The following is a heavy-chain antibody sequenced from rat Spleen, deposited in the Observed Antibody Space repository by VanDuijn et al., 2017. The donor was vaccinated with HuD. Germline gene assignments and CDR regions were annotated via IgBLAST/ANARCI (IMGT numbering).Heavy chain of an antibody. V-gene: IGHV2-15*01. D-gene: IGHD1-12*02. CDR2: IWAGGGT. Sequence: QVQLKESGPGLVQPSQTLSLTCTVSGFSLTSYHVSWVRQPPGKSLVWMGTIWAGGGTNYNSAVQSRLSISRDTSKNHIFLKMNSMQSEDTATYHCARDHMMVVIRDWGQGVMVTVSS. CDR1: GFSLTSYH. J-gene: IGHJ2*01. CDR3: ARDHMMVVIRD.